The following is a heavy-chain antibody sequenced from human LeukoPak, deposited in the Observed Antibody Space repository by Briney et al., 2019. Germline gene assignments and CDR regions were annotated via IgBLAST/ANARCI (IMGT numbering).Heavy chain of an antibody. V-gene: IGHV1-2*02. J-gene: IGHJ4*02. CDR1: GYTFTGYY. Sequence: ASVKVSCKASGYTFTGYYMHWVRQAPGQGPEWMGWINPNSGGTNYAQKFQGRVTMTRDTSISTAYMELSRLRSDDTAVYYCARSITIFGVAGYYFDYWGQGTLVTVSS. CDR2: INPNSGGT. CDR3: ARSITIFGVAGYYFDY. D-gene: IGHD3-3*01.